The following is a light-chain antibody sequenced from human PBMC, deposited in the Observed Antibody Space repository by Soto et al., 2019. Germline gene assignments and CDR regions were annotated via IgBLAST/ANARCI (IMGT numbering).Light chain of an antibody. J-gene: IGKJ1*01. Sequence: DIQMTQSPSSLSASVGDRVTITCRASQDISVYLAWYQQKPGKVPKLLIYSASTLQSGVPSRFSGSGSRTDFTLTISSLQPEDVETYFCQKFNTAPLTFGQGTKVEIK. CDR3: QKFNTAPLT. CDR1: QDISVY. V-gene: IGKV1-27*01. CDR2: SAS.